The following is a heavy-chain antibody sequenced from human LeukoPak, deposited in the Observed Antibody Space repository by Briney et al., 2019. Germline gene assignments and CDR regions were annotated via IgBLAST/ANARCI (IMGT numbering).Heavy chain of an antibody. D-gene: IGHD3-22*01. CDR2: ISSNGGST. V-gene: IGHV3-64*01. CDR1: GFTFSSYA. J-gene: IGHJ4*02. CDR3: ARGTYYDSSGYYFFDY. Sequence: GGSLRLSCAASGFTFSSYAMHGVRQAPGKGLEYVSTISSNGGSTYYVNSVKGRFTTSRDNSKNTLFLQMGSLRAEDMAVYYCARGTYYDSSGYYFFDYWGQGTLVTVSS.